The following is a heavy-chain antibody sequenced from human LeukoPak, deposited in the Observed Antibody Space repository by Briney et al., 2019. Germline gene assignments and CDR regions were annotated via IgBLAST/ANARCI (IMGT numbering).Heavy chain of an antibody. CDR2: IYHSGST. J-gene: IGHJ4*02. CDR3: ARSGYSSGWYILYY. Sequence: PSETLSLTCAVSGGSISSGGYSWSWIRQPPGKGLEWIGYIYHSGSTYYNPSLKSRVTISVDRSKNQFSLKLSSVTAADTAVYYCARSGYSSGWYILYYWGQGTLVTVSS. V-gene: IGHV4-30-2*01. CDR1: GGSISSGGYS. D-gene: IGHD6-19*01.